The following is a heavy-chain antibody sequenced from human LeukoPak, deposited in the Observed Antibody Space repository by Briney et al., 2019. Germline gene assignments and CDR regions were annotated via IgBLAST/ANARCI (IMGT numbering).Heavy chain of an antibody. Sequence: GGSLRLSCAASGFTFSNYAMSWVRQAPGKGLEWVSVISASLATTYYAASLKGRFTISRDNSKNTLYLQVDTLRAEDTAVYYCAKGLSGAYYYGMDVWGQGTTVTVSS. CDR3: AKGLSGAYYYGMDV. V-gene: IGHV3-23*01. CDR1: GFTFSNYA. CDR2: ISASLATT. J-gene: IGHJ6*02. D-gene: IGHD3-10*01.